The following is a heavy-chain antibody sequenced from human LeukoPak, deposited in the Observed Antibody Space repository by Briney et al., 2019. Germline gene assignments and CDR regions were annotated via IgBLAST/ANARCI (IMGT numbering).Heavy chain of an antibody. CDR2: INGNGGTT. CDR1: EFTFSSYA. J-gene: IGHJ4*02. Sequence: PGGSLRLSCSASEFTFSSYAVHRVRQAPGKGLECVSGINGNGGTTYYADSVKERFTISRDNSKNTLFLQMNSLRVEDSAVYYCTRVFAYSYGDFDNWGQGTLVAVSS. D-gene: IGHD5-18*01. CDR3: TRVFAYSYGDFDN. V-gene: IGHV3-64*04.